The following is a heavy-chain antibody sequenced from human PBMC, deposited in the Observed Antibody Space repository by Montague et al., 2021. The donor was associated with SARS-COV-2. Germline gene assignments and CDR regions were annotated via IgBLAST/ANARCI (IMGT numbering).Heavy chain of an antibody. J-gene: IGHJ6*02. CDR1: GFTFSDYY. V-gene: IGHV3-11*01. CDR3: ARDQVVVVAATMESYYYYGMDV. Sequence: SLRLSCAASGFTFSDYYMSWIRQAPGKGLEWVSYISSSGSTIYYSDSVKGRFTISRDNAKNSLYLQMNSLGAEDTAVYYCARDQVVVVAATMESYYYYGMDVWGQGTTVTVSS. D-gene: IGHD2-15*01. CDR2: ISSSGSTI.